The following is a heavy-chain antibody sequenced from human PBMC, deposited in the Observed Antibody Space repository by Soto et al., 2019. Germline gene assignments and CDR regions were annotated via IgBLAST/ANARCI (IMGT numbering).Heavy chain of an antibody. Sequence: PGGSLRLSCAASGLTFTNFAMNWVRQAPGKGLEWVSVISGTGDTTYNADSVKGRFTISRDNSMNTAFLQMNSLRAEDTALYYCAKGYCSSTSCSFDYWGQGTLVTVSS. J-gene: IGHJ4*02. CDR2: ISGTGDTT. V-gene: IGHV3-23*01. D-gene: IGHD2-2*01. CDR1: GLTFTNFA. CDR3: AKGYCSSTSCSFDY.